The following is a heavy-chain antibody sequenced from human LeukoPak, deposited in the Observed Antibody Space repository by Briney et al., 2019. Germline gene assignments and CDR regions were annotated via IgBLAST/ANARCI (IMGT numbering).Heavy chain of an antibody. J-gene: IGHJ4*02. D-gene: IGHD6-13*01. CDR3: TTDPWGIAAADPGGY. CDR2: IKSKTDGGTT. V-gene: IGHV3-15*01. Sequence: GGSLRLSCAASGFTFSNAWMSWVRQAPGKGLEWVGRIKSKTDGGTTDYAAPVKGRFTISRDDSKNTLYLQMNSLKTEDTAVYYCTTDPWGIAAADPGGYWGQGTLVTVSS. CDR1: GFTFSNAW.